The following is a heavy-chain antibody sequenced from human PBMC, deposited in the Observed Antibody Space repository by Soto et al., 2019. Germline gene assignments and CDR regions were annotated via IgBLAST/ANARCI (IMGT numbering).Heavy chain of an antibody. V-gene: IGHV1-18*01. J-gene: IGHJ6*02. CDR3: ARAMAYSSGWTPYYYYGMDV. D-gene: IGHD6-19*01. CDR2: ISAYNGNT. CDR1: GYTFTSYG. Sequence: QVQLVQSGAEVKKPGASVKVSCKASGYTFTSYGISWVRQAPGQGLEWMGWISAYNGNTNYAQKLQGRVTMTTDTSTSTAYMGRRSLRSDDTAVYYCARAMAYSSGWTPYYYYGMDVWGQGTTVTVSS.